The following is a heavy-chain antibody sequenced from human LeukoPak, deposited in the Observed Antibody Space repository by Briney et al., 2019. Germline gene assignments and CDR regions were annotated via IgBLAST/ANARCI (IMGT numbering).Heavy chain of an antibody. Sequence: GGSLRLSCAASGFTVSSNYMSWVRQAPGKGLEWVSIIYSGGNTYYADSVKGRFTISRDNSKNTLYVQVNSLGTEDTAAYYCAKGSYYDSSGSFYFDYWGQGTPVTVSS. CDR2: IYSGGNT. CDR3: AKGSYYDSSGSFYFDY. J-gene: IGHJ4*02. D-gene: IGHD3-22*01. CDR1: GFTVSSNY. V-gene: IGHV3-53*01.